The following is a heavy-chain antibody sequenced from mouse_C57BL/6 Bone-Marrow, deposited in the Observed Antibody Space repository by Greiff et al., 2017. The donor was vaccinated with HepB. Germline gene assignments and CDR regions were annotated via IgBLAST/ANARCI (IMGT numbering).Heavy chain of an antibody. Sequence: VQLKESGPGLVQPSQSLSITCTVSGFSLTSYGVHWVRQSPGKGLEWLGVIWSGGSTDYNAAFISRLSISKDNSKSQVFFKMNSLQADDTAIYYCARTGYYYGSSYVDWFAYWGQGTLVTVSA. CDR1: GFSLTSYG. J-gene: IGHJ3*01. CDR3: ARTGYYYGSSYVDWFAY. V-gene: IGHV2-2*01. CDR2: IWSGGST. D-gene: IGHD1-1*01.